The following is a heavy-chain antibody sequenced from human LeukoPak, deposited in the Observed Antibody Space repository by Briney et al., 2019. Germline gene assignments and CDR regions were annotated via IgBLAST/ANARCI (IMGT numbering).Heavy chain of an antibody. CDR2: IRYDGSNK. CDR1: GFTFSSYG. CDR3: ARDAYGSGSYYQVN. D-gene: IGHD3-10*01. Sequence: GGSLRLSCAASGFTFSSYGMHWVRQAPGKGLEWVAFIRYDGSNKYYADSVKGRFTISRDNAKNSLYLQMNSLRAEDTALYYCARDAYGSGSYYQVNWGQGTLVIVSS. J-gene: IGHJ4*02. V-gene: IGHV3-30*02.